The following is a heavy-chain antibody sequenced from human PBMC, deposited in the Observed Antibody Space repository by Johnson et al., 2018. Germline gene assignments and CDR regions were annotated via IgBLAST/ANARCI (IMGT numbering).Heavy chain of an antibody. J-gene: IGHJ3*02. CDR1: GFTFSSYG. CDR3: AREYCLGDRYGDAFDI. CDR2: ISFDGSNK. V-gene: IGHV3-30*03. D-gene: IGHD3-16*01. Sequence: VQLVESGGGVVQPGRSLRLSCAASGFTFSSYGMHWVRQAPGKGLEWVTVISFDGSNKYYADSVKGRFTISRDNSKNTLYPQMNSRRAEDTAVYYCAREYCLGDRYGDAFDIWGQWTMVTVSS.